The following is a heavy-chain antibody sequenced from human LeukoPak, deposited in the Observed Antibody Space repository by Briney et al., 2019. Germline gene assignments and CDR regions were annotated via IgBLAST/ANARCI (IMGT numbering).Heavy chain of an antibody. CDR1: GFTVSSNY. D-gene: IGHD4-23*01. CDR2: IYSGGST. V-gene: IGHV3-53*01. Sequence: PGGSLRLSCAASGFTVSSNYMSWVRQAPGKGLEWVSVIYSGGSTYYADSVKGRFTISRDNSKNTLYLQMNSLRAEDTAVYYCARGPTVANDAFDIWGQGTMVTVSS. J-gene: IGHJ3*02. CDR3: ARGPTVANDAFDI.